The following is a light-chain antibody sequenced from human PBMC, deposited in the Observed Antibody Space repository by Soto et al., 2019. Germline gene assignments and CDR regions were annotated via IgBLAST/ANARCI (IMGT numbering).Light chain of an antibody. J-gene: IGKJ4*01. Sequence: DIQMTQSPSSLSASVGDRVTITCRSSQTISTFVHWFQQKPGKAPNLLIYDASSLQSGVPSRFSGSGSGTDFTLTISSLQPEDFGTYYCQQTYSTFVSFGGGTKVDIK. CDR2: DAS. CDR1: QTISTF. CDR3: QQTYSTFVS. V-gene: IGKV1-39*01.